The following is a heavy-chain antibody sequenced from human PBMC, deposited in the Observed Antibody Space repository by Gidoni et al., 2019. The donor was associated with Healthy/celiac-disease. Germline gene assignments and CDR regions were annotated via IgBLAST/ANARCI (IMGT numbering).Heavy chain of an antibody. V-gene: IGHV4-34*01. J-gene: IGHJ6*02. CDR2: INNSGST. Sequence: QVQLQQWGAGLLKPSAALSLTCAADGGSFSGYYWSWIRQPPGKVLEWIGEINNSGSTNYNPYLKSRVTISVDTSKNQVSLKLSSVTAADTAVYYCARGRGVVRYYYYYGMDVWGQGTTVTVSS. CDR1: GGSFSGYY. D-gene: IGHD2-21*01. CDR3: ARGRGVVRYYYYYGMDV.